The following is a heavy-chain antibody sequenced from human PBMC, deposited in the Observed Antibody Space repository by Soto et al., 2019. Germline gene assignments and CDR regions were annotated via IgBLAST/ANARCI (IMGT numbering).Heavy chain of an antibody. J-gene: IGHJ4*02. CDR3: ARDLYDILTGYYYFDY. CDR1: GYTFTSYA. D-gene: IGHD3-9*01. CDR2: INAGNGNT. V-gene: IGHV1-3*01. Sequence: ASVKVSCKASGYTFTSYAMHWVRQAPGQRLEWMGWINAGNGNTKYSQKFQGRVTITRNTSASTAYMELSSLRSEDTAVYYCARDLYDILTGYYYFDYWGQGTLVTVSS.